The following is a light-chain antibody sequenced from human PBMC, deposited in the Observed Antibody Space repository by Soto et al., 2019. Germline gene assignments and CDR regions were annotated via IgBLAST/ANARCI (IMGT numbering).Light chain of an antibody. CDR1: SSNIGAGYD. CDR3: QSYDSSLSPYV. J-gene: IGLJ1*01. CDR2: ANS. Sequence: QSVLTQPPSVSGAPGQRVTISCTGSSSNIGAGYDVHWYQQLPGTAPKLLIYANSNRPSGVPDRFSGSKSGTSASLVITGLQAEDEADYYCQSYDSSLSPYVFGTGTKVTVL. V-gene: IGLV1-40*01.